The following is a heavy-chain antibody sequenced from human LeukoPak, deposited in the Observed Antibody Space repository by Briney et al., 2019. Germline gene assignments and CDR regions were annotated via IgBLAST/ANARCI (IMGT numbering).Heavy chain of an antibody. CDR3: AKDLDSATRYYYYGMDV. D-gene: IGHD2-15*01. CDR1: GFTFDDYA. CDR2: ISGDGGST. Sequence: GGSLRLSCAASGFTFDDYAMHWVRQAPGKGLEWVSLISGDGGSTYYADSVKGRFTISRDNSKNSLYLQMNSLRTEDTALYYCAKDLDSATRYYYYGMDVWGQGTTVTVSS. V-gene: IGHV3-43*02. J-gene: IGHJ6*02.